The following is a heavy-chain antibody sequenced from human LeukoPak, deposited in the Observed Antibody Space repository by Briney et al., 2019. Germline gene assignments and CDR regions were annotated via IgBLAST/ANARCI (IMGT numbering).Heavy chain of an antibody. CDR3: VRDSSGYYPIFDY. Sequence: SETLSLTCTVSGYSISSGYYWGWIRQPPGKGLEWIGSMYDSGRTYYSPSLNSRVTISVDTSKNKFSLKLSTVTAADTAVYYCVRDSSGYYPIFDYWGQGTLVTVSS. D-gene: IGHD3-22*01. J-gene: IGHJ4*02. CDR2: MYDSGRT. V-gene: IGHV4-38-2*02. CDR1: GYSISSGYY.